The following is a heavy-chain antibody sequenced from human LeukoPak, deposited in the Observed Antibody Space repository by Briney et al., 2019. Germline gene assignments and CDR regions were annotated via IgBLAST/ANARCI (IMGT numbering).Heavy chain of an antibody. CDR3: AKDPHGYSGYFDY. J-gene: IGHJ4*02. CDR2: ISSSSSYI. Sequence: PGGSLRLSCAASGFTFSSYSMNWVRQAPGKGLEWVSSISSSSSYIYYADSVKGRFTISRDNAKNSLCLQMNSLRAEDTAVYYCAKDPHGYSGYFDYWGQGTLVTVSS. D-gene: IGHD5-12*01. CDR1: GFTFSSYS. V-gene: IGHV3-21*04.